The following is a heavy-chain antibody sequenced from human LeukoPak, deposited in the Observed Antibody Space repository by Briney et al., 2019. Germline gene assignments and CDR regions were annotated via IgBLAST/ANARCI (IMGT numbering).Heavy chain of an antibody. CDR3: AREMYYYDSSGSYYYYGMDV. CDR2: INPNSGGT. D-gene: IGHD3-22*01. J-gene: IGHJ6*02. Sequence: ASVKVSCKASGYTFTGYYMHWVRQAPGQGLEWMGWINPNSGGTNYAQKFQGRVTMTRDTSISTAYMELSRLRSDDTAVYYCAREMYYYDSSGSYYYYGMDVWGQGTRSPSP. V-gene: IGHV1-2*02. CDR1: GYTFTGYY.